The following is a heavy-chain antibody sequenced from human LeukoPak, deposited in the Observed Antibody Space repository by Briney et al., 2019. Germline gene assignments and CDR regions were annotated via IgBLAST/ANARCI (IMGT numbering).Heavy chain of an antibody. CDR2: IYYSGST. CDR1: GSSISSYY. Sequence: SETLSLTCTVSGSSISSYYWSWIRQPPGKGLEWIGYIYYSGSTNYNPSLKSRVTISVDTSKNQFSLKLISVTAADTAVYYCARGPPYIVVVTAIGFFDYWGQGTLVTVSS. J-gene: IGHJ4*02. CDR3: ARGPPYIVVVTAIGFFDY. V-gene: IGHV4-59*12. D-gene: IGHD2-21*02.